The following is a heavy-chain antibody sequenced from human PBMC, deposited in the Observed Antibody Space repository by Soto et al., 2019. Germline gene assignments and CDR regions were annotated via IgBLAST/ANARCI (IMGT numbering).Heavy chain of an antibody. CDR1: GFTFSRYA. Sequence: GGSLRLSCAASGFTFSRYAMSWVRQAPGKGLEWVSAISGSGGSTYYADSVKGRFTISRDNSKNTLYLQMNSLRAEDTAVYYCANAYCGGDCYYWDTFDYWGQGTLVTVSS. D-gene: IGHD2-21*02. CDR3: ANAYCGGDCYYWDTFDY. V-gene: IGHV3-23*01. CDR2: ISGSGGST. J-gene: IGHJ4*02.